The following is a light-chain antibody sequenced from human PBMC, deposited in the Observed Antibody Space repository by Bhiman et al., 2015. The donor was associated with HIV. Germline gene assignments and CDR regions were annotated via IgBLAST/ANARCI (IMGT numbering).Light chain of an antibody. V-gene: IGLV1-47*01. CDR2: RNN. CDR1: SSNIGSNY. CDR3: AAWDDNLLGPI. Sequence: QSVLTQPPSASGTPGQRVTISCSGSSSNIGSNYVYWYQQLPGTTPKLLIYRNNQRPSGVPDRFSGSKSETSASLAISGLQSDDEADYYCAAWDDNLLGPIFGGGTKLTVL. J-gene: IGLJ2*01.